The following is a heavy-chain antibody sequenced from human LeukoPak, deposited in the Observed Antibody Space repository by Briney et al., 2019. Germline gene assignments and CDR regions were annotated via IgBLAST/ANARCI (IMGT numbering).Heavy chain of an antibody. J-gene: IGHJ6*03. V-gene: IGHV4-59*12. CDR3: ARDRLKDCSSTSCYGKGGYYYYMDV. CDR1: GGSITNYY. Sequence: SETLSLTCTVSGGSITNYYWAWIRQPPGKGLEWIGNIYYTGGTKYNPSLRSRVTISVDPSKNQFSLKLSSVTAADTAMYYCARDRLKDCSSTSCYGKGGYYYYMDVWGKGTTVTVSS. D-gene: IGHD2-2*01. CDR2: IYYTGGT.